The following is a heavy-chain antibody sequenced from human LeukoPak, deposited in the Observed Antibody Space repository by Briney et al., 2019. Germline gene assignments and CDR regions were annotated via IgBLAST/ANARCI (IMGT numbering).Heavy chain of an antibody. CDR1: GGSISSYY. D-gene: IGHD2-15*01. V-gene: IGHV4-59*01. CDR2: IYYSGST. CDR3: ARVTADCSGGSCYSIYYGMDV. Sequence: PSETLSLTCTVSGGSISSYYWSWIRQPPGKGLEWIGYIYYSGSTNYNPSLKSRVTISVDTSKNQFSLKLSSVTAADTAVYYCARVTADCSGGSCYSIYYGMDVWGQGTTVTVSS. J-gene: IGHJ6*02.